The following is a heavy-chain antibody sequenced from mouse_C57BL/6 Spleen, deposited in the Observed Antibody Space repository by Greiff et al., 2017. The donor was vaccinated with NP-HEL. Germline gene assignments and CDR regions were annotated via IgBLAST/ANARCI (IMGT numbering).Heavy chain of an antibody. CDR2: INPNNGGT. CDR3: ARRGYSNYEGYAMDY. J-gene: IGHJ4*01. CDR1: GYTFTDYN. D-gene: IGHD2-5*01. V-gene: IGHV1-18*01. Sequence: EVKLQQSGPELVKPGASVKIPCKASGYTFTDYNMDWVKQSHGKSLEWIGDINPNNGGTIYNQKFKGKATLTVDKSSSTAYMELRSLTSEDTAVYYCARRGYSNYEGYAMDYWGQGTSVTVSS.